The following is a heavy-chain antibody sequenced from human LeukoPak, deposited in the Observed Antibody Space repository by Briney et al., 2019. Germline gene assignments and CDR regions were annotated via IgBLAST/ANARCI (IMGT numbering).Heavy chain of an antibody. CDR1: GFTVSSNY. J-gene: IGHJ6*02. V-gene: IGHV3-66*01. D-gene: IGHD2-15*01. Sequence: GGSLRLSCAASGFTVSSNYMSWVRQAPGKGLEWVSVIYSGGSTYYADSVKGRFTISRDNSKNTLYLQMNSLRAEDTAVYYCARGPHIGGYYYYGIGVWGQGTTVTVSS. CDR2: IYSGGST. CDR3: ARGPHIGGYYYYGIGV.